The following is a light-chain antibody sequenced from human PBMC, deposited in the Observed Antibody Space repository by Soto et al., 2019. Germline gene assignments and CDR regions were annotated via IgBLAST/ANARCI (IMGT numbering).Light chain of an antibody. CDR2: DAS. J-gene: IGKJ2*01. Sequence: DIQMTQSPSTLSASVGDRVTITCRASQSVTNWLAWYRQKPGKAPNLLIYDASRLQSGIPSRFSGSGSGTEFTLTISSLQPDDFATYYCQQYTTYPYTFGQGTK. V-gene: IGKV1-5*01. CDR1: QSVTNW. CDR3: QQYTTYPYT.